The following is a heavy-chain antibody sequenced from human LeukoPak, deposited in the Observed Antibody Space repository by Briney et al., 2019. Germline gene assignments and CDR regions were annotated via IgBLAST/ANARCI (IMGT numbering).Heavy chain of an antibody. CDR3: AQVYDSSGYEGDY. Sequence: QTGGSLRLSCAASGFTFSSYSMNWVRQAPGKGLEWASYISSSSSTIYYADSVKGRFTISRDNAKNSLYLQMNSLRAEDTAVYYCAQVYDSSGYEGDYWGQGTLVTVSS. D-gene: IGHD3-22*01. V-gene: IGHV3-48*04. J-gene: IGHJ4*02. CDR1: GFTFSSYS. CDR2: ISSSSSTI.